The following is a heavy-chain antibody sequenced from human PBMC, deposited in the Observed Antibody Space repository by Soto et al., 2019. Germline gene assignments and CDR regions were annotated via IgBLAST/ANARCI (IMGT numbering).Heavy chain of an antibody. Sequence: QITLKESGPTLVKPTQTLTLTCTFSGFSHSTSGVGVGWIRQPPGKALEWLAVIFWDDDKRYSPSLKDRLTITKDTSKNQVVLTMTNMDPADTATYYCAHRRYCSGGSCYDYWGQGTLVTVSS. CDR2: IFWDDDK. CDR3: AHRRYCSGGSCYDY. D-gene: IGHD2-15*01. V-gene: IGHV2-5*02. CDR1: GFSHSTSGVG. J-gene: IGHJ4*02.